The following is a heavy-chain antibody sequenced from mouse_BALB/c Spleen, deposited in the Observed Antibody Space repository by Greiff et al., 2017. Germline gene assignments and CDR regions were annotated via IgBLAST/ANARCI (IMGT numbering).Heavy chain of an antibody. D-gene: IGHD2-4*01. V-gene: IGHV1S81*02. CDR3: TRSGDYDVSAMDY. Sequence: LVESGAELVKPGASVKLSCKASGYTFTSYYMYWVKQRPGQGLEWIGEINPSNGGTNFNEKFKSKATLTVDKSSSTAYMQLSSLTSEDSAVYYCTRSGDYDVSAMDYWGQGTSVTVSS. CDR2: INPSNGGT. CDR1: GYTFTSYY. J-gene: IGHJ4*01.